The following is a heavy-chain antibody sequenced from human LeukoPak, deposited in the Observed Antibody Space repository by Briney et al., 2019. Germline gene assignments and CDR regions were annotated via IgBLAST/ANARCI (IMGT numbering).Heavy chain of an antibody. V-gene: IGHV3-66*02. CDR2: IYSGGST. J-gene: IGHJ4*02. Sequence: GGSLRLSCAASGFTVSSNYMSWVRQAPGKGLEWVSVIYSGGSTYYADSVKGRFTISRDNSNNTLYLQMNSLRAEDTAVYYCARGLVEMATLDYWGQGTLVTVSS. CDR1: GFTVSSNY. D-gene: IGHD5-24*01. CDR3: ARGLVEMATLDY.